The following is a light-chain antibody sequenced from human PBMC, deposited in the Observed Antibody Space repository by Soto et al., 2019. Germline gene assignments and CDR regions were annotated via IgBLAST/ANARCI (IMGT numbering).Light chain of an antibody. CDR1: QSISNY. J-gene: IGKJ4*01. Sequence: DIQLTQSPSSPSASVGDRVTITCRASQSISNYLNWYQQKPGKPPKVLISAASSLQRGVPSRFSGSGSGTDFTLTISSLHPEDFATYYCQQSYTLSPLTFGGGTKVEI. CDR3: QQSYTLSPLT. CDR2: AAS. V-gene: IGKV1-39*01.